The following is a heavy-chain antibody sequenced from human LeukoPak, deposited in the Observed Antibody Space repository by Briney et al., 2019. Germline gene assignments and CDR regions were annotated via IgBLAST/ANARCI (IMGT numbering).Heavy chain of an antibody. CDR1: GGSISSGGYY. CDR3: ARASSAFDI. CDR2: IYYSGST. J-gene: IGHJ3*02. Sequence: SETLSLTCTVSGGSISSGGYYWSWIRQHPGKGLEWIGYIYYSGSTYYNPSRKSRVTISVDTSKNQFSLRLSSVTAAATAVYYCARASSAFDIWGQGTMVTVSS. V-gene: IGHV4-31*03.